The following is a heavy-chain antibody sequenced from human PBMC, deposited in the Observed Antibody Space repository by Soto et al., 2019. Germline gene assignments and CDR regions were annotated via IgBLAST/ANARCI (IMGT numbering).Heavy chain of an antibody. V-gene: IGHV3-30*18. CDR1: GFTFSSYG. D-gene: IGHD3-9*01. J-gene: IGHJ5*02. CDR2: ISYDGSNK. CDR3: AKGGVLRYFGTFDP. Sequence: GGSLRLSCAASGFTFSSYGMHWVRQAPGKGLEWVAVISYDGSNKYYADSVKGRFTISRDNSKNTLYLQMNSLRAEDTAVYYCAKGGVLRYFGTFDPWGQGTLVTVSS.